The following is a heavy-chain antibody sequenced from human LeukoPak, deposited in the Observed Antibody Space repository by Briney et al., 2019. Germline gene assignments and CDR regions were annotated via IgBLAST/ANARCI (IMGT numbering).Heavy chain of an antibody. CDR3: ARYRPRIDDSSGYYYDY. Sequence: GESLKISCKGSGYSFTSYWIAWVRQMPGKGLEWMGIIYPGDSDTRYSPSFQGQVTISADKSISTAYLQWSSLKASDTAMYYYARYRPRIDDSSGYYYDYWGQGTLVTVSS. V-gene: IGHV5-51*01. CDR2: IYPGDSDT. J-gene: IGHJ4*02. CDR1: GYSFTSYW. D-gene: IGHD3-22*01.